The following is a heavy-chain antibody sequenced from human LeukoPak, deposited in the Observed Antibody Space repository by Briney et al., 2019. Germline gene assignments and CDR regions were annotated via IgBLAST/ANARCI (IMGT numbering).Heavy chain of an antibody. J-gene: IGHJ6*03. CDR2: IYISVST. Sequence: PSETLSLTWTVSGPSINDHYCSWGRQPPREGLEWVAYIYISVSTNYNPSLKSRVTISIDTSKSQFSLKLTSVTAADAGVYYCARQRCSGGSCYRVDQLYYMDVWGKGTTVTVSS. D-gene: IGHD2-15*01. CDR1: GPSINDHY. V-gene: IGHV4-4*09. CDR3: ARQRCSGGSCYRVDQLYYMDV.